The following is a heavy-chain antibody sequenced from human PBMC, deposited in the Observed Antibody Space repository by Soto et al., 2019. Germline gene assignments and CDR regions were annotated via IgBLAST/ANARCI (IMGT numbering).Heavy chain of an antibody. D-gene: IGHD1-26*01. Sequence: SETLSLTCTVSGGSISSSSYYWGWIRQPPGKGLEWIGSIYYSGSTYYNPSLKSRVTISVDTSKNQFSLKLSSVTAADTAVYYCASIIVGATAERRANDYWGQGTLVTVSS. CDR2: IYYSGST. V-gene: IGHV4-39*01. J-gene: IGHJ4*02. CDR1: GGSISSSSYY. CDR3: ASIIVGATAERRANDY.